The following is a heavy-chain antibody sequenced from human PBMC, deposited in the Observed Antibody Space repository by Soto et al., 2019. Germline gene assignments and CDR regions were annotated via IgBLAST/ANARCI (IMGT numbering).Heavy chain of an antibody. CDR1: GGSISSTYY. J-gene: IGHJ1*01. Sequence: PSETLSLTCTVSGGSISSTYYWGWFRQTPGKGLEWIANIYYSGTTYYNPSLKSRVTISVDTSKNQFSLTLDSVTAADTSVYYCARLFYNSSGFASWGQGTLVTVS. V-gene: IGHV4-39*01. CDR2: IYYSGTT. D-gene: IGHD3-22*01. CDR3: ARLFYNSSGFAS.